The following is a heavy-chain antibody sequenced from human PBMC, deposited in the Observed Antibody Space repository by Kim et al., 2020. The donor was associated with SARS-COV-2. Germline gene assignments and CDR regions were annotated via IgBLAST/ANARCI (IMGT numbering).Heavy chain of an antibody. V-gene: IGHV7-4-1*02. J-gene: IGHJ3*02. CDR1: GYTFTSYA. D-gene: IGHD2-21*02. CDR3: AENCGGDCYSDDAFDI. Sequence: ASVKVSCKASGYTFTSYAMNWVRQAPGQGLEWMGWINTNTGNPTYAQGFTGRFVFSLDTSVSTAYLQISSLKAEDTAVYYCAENCGGDCYSDDAFDIWGQGTMVTVSS. CDR2: INTNTGNP.